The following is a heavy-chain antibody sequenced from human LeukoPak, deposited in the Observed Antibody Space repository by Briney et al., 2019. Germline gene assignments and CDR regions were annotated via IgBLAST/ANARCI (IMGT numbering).Heavy chain of an antibody. Sequence: ASVKVSCKASGYTFTGYYMHWVRQAPGQGLEWMGWINPNSGGTNYAQKFQGRVTMTRDTSISTAYMELSRLRSDDTAVYYCARDRFRRGSSWYGGRPIDPWGQGTLVTVSS. J-gene: IGHJ5*02. CDR1: GYTFTGYY. V-gene: IGHV1-2*02. CDR3: ARDRFRRGSSWYGGRPIDP. CDR2: INPNSGGT. D-gene: IGHD6-13*01.